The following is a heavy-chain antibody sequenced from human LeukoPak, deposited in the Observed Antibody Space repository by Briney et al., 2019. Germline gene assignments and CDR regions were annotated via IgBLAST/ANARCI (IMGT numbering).Heavy chain of an antibody. CDR1: GFTFSDYY. CDR2: ISSSGSTI. CDR3: ARVALYYDFWSGYYKPSYFDY. J-gene: IGHJ4*02. Sequence: GGSLRLSCAASGFTFSDYYMSWIRQAPGKGLEWVSYISSSGSTIYYADSVKGRFTISRDNAKNSLYLQMNSLRAEDTAVYYCARVALYYDFWSGYYKPSYFDYWGQGTLVTVSS. V-gene: IGHV3-11*04. D-gene: IGHD3-3*01.